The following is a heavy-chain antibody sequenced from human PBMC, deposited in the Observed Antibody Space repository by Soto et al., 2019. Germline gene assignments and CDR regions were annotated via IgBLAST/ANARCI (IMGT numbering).Heavy chain of an antibody. D-gene: IGHD6-6*01. J-gene: IGHJ4*02. CDR1: GFTFSSYG. V-gene: IGHV3-33*01. CDR3: ARDYGYSSSSATPRPAAYYFDY. Sequence: QVQLVESGGGVVQPGRSLRLSCAASGFTFSSYGMHWVRQAPGKGLEWVAVIWYDGSNKYYADSVKGRFTISRDNSKNPLYLKMKSVRAEDTAVYYCARDYGYSSSSATPRPAAYYFDYWGQGTLVTVSS. CDR2: IWYDGSNK.